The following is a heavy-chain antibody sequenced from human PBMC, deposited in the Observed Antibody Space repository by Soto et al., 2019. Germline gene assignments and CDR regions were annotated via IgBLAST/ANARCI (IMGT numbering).Heavy chain of an antibody. J-gene: IGHJ5*02. Sequence: PGGSLRLSCAASGFTFSSYGMHWVRQAPGKGLEWVAVISYDGSNKYYADSVKGRFTISRDNSKNTLYLQMNSLRAEDTAVYYCAKDLSDWFDPWGQGTLVTSPQ. CDR3: AKDLSDWFDP. V-gene: IGHV3-30*18. CDR1: GFTFSSYG. CDR2: ISYDGSNK.